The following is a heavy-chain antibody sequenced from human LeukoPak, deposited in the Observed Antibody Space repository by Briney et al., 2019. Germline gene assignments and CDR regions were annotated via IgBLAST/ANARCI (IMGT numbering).Heavy chain of an antibody. V-gene: IGHV4-39*07. D-gene: IGHD4-17*01. Sequence: PSETLSLTCTVSGGSISSSSYYWGWIRQPPGKGLEWIGSIYSGSTYYNPSLKSRVTISVDTSKNQFSLKLSSVTAADTAVYYCARELATVSPFDYWGQGTLVTVSS. CDR3: ARELATVSPFDY. J-gene: IGHJ4*02. CDR2: IYSGST. CDR1: GGSISSSSYY.